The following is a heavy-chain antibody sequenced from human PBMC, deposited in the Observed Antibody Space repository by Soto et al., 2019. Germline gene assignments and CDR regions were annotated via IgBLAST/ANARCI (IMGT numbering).Heavy chain of an antibody. V-gene: IGHV3-74*01. Sequence: EVQLVESGGDLVQPGGSLRLSCAASGFTFTGHWMHWVRQVPGKGLVWVARINTEGDSTNYADSVKGRFTISRDSATNTVYLQMNGLGVDDTSVYFCAREAGYCSTPSCYRRAFDTWGQGTMVTVSS. CDR2: INTEGDST. CDR1: GFTFTGHW. J-gene: IGHJ3*02. CDR3: AREAGYCSTPSCYRRAFDT. D-gene: IGHD2-2*01.